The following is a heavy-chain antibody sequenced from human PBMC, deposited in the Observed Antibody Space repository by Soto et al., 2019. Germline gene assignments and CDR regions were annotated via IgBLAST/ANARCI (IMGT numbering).Heavy chain of an antibody. V-gene: IGHV3-7*05. CDR1: GFTFTNYW. CDR2: INQDGGQR. J-gene: IGHJ6*02. D-gene: IGHD6-13*01. Sequence: GGSLRLSCAASGFTFTNYWMSWVRQAPGKGLEWVANINQDGGQRYYVDSVKGRFSISRDNAKNSVFLQLNSLRGEDTATYYCARDQGAAGILYYFYGMDVWGQGTTVTVSS. CDR3: ARDQGAAGILYYFYGMDV.